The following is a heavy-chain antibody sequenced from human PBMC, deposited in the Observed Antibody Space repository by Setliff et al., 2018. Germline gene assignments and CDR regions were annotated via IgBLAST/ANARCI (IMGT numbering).Heavy chain of an antibody. V-gene: IGHV1-69*13. D-gene: IGHD6-13*01. CDR2: IIPMFRSG. CDR3: ARGKMDVVAAGGKYCAMDV. J-gene: IGHJ6*02. Sequence: SVKVSCKASGGTFSNYAISWVRQAPGQGLEWVGGIIPMFRSGNYAQRFQGRVTITADESTSTVYMELTSLRAEDTAVYYCARGKMDVVAAGGKYCAMDVWGQGTAVTVSS. CDR1: GGTFSNYA.